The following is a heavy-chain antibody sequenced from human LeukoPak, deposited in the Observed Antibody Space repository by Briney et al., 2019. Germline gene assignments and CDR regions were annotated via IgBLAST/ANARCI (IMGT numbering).Heavy chain of an antibody. CDR2: IYYSGST. V-gene: IGHV4-59*01. D-gene: IGHD2-15*01. J-gene: IGHJ4*02. CDR1: GGSISSYY. Sequence: SETLSLTCTVSGGSISSYYWSWIRQAPGKGLEWIGYIYYSGSTNYNPSLKSRVTISVDTSKNKFSLKLSSVTAADTAVYYCARDLEEHCSGGSCSLFDYWGQGTLVTVSS. CDR3: ARDLEEHCSGGSCSLFDY.